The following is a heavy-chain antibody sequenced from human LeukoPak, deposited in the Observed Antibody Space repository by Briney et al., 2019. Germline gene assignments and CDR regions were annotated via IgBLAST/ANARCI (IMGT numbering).Heavy chain of an antibody. CDR3: AKDILAAGLHFDH. V-gene: IGHV3-11*01. Sequence: GGSLRLSCAASGFTFSDYYMSWIRQAPGKGLEWVSYINPSGSSLYYADSVKGRVTISRDNAKNSLYLQMNSLRAEDTAVYYCAKDILAAGLHFDHWSQGTLVTVSS. D-gene: IGHD6-13*01. J-gene: IGHJ4*02. CDR1: GFTFSDYY. CDR2: INPSGSSL.